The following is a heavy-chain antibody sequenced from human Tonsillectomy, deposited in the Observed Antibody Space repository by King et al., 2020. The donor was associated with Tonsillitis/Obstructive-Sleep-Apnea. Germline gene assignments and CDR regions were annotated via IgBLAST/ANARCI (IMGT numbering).Heavy chain of an antibody. CDR1: GYTFSDYY. V-gene: IGHV3-11*01. Sequence: VQLVESGGGSVKPGGSLRLSCAASGYTFSDYYMSWIRQAPGKGLEWVSYISSSGSTIYYADSVKGRFTISRDNAKNSLNLQMNSLRAEDTALYYCARDLDSSGWYWYFDLWGRGTLVTVSS. D-gene: IGHD6-19*01. J-gene: IGHJ2*01. CDR2: ISSSGSTI. CDR3: ARDLDSSGWYWYFDL.